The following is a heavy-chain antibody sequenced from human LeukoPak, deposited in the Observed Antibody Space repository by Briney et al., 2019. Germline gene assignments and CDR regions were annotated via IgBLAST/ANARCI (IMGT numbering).Heavy chain of an antibody. V-gene: IGHV3-21*01. J-gene: IGHJ4*02. D-gene: IGHD3-22*01. CDR1: GFTFSSYS. CDR3: ARDRGNYYDSSGYSC. Sequence: GGSLRLSCAASGFTFSSYSMNWVRQAPGKGLEWVSSISSSSSYIYYADSVKGRFTISRDNAKNSLYLQMNSLRAEDTAVYYCARDRGNYYDSSGYSCWGQGTLVTVSS. CDR2: ISSSSSYI.